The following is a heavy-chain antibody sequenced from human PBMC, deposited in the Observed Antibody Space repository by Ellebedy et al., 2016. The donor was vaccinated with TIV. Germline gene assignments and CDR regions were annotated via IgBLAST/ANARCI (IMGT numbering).Heavy chain of an antibody. D-gene: IGHD3-10*01. CDR3: GRVITMVRGVFDY. Sequence: MPSETLSLTCTVSGGSISSGDYYWSWIRQPPGKGLEWIGYIYYSGSTYYNPSLKSRVTISVDTSKNQFSLKLSSVTAADTAVYYCGRVITMVRGVFDYWGQGTLVTVSS. V-gene: IGHV4-30-4*01. J-gene: IGHJ4*02. CDR2: IYYSGST. CDR1: GGSISSGDYY.